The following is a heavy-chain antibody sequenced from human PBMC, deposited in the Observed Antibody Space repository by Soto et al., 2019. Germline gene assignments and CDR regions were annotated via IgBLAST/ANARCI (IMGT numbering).Heavy chain of an antibody. D-gene: IGHD3-3*01. J-gene: IGHJ6*02. Sequence: QPRGSLRISCAASGFTFISYAMSWVRQAPGKGLEWVSAISGSGGSTYYADSVKGRFTISRDNSKNTLYLQMNSLRAEDTAVYYCAKGITIFGVVIIDYYYGMDVWGQGTTVTVSS. CDR3: AKGITIFGVVIIDYYYGMDV. CDR2: ISGSGGST. V-gene: IGHV3-23*01. CDR1: GFTFISYA.